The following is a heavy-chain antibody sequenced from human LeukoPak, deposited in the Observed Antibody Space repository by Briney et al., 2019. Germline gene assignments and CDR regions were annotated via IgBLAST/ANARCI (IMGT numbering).Heavy chain of an antibody. D-gene: IGHD3-10*01. V-gene: IGHV1-8*01. CDR3: ARVVTYYYGSGSYYHNWFDP. CDR1: GYTFTSYD. J-gene: IGHJ5*02. CDR2: MNPNTGNT. Sequence: ASVKVSCKASGYTFTSYDINGVRQATGQGLEGMGWMNPNTGNTGYAHMFKGRVTITRNTSISTAYMELSSLRSEETAVYYCARVVTYYYGSGSYYHNWFDPWGQGTLVTVSS.